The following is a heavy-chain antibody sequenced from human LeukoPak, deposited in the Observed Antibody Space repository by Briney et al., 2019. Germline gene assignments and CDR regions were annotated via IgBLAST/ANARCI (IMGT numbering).Heavy chain of an antibody. V-gene: IGHV1-46*01. CDR1: GYTFTSYY. J-gene: IGHJ4*02. CDR2: INPSGGST. CDR3: ARDLARWTFDY. Sequence: ASVKVSCTASGYTFTSYYMHWVRQAPGQGLGWMGIINPSGGSTSYAQKFQGRVTMTRDTSISTAYMEVSRLRSDDTAVYYCARDLARWTFDYWGQGTLVTVSS. D-gene: IGHD4-23*01.